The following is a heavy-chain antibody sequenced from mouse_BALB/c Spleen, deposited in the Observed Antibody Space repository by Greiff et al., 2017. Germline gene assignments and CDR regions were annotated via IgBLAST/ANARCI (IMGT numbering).Heavy chain of an antibody. CDR3: ARRPYAFYAMDD. CDR2: ISSGGGST. D-gene: IGHD2-10*02. J-gene: IGHJ4*01. CDR1: GFAFSSYD. Sequence: EVKLVESGGGLVKPGGSLKLSCAASGFAFSSYDMSWVRQTPEKRLEWVAYISSGGGSTYYPDTVKGRFTISRDNAKNTLYLQMSSLKSEDTAMYYCARRPYAFYAMDDWGQGTSVTVSS. V-gene: IGHV5-12-1*01.